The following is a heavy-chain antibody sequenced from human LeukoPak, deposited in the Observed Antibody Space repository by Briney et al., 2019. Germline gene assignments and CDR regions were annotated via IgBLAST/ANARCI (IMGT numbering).Heavy chain of an antibody. D-gene: IGHD6-6*01. J-gene: IGHJ4*02. Sequence: SETLSLTCSVSGGSISSLYWSWIRQPPGKGLEWIGYIYYTGSTNYNPSLKSRVTMFVDMSKNQFSLRLSSVTAADTAVYYCARHRAYSSSSPLDYWGQGTLVTVSS. CDR2: IYYTGST. V-gene: IGHV4-59*08. CDR3: ARHRAYSSSSPLDY. CDR1: GGSISSLY.